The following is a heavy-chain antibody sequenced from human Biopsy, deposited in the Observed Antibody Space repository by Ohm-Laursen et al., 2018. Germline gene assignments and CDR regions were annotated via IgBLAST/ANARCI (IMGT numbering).Heavy chain of an antibody. Sequence: ASVKVSCKTSGYPFTFYEINWVRQATGQGLEWLGWMNPDSGNTGSAQKFHDKVTMTMNTSINTAYLELSSLRSEDTAVYYCARFDNGFDKWGQGTLVTVSS. J-gene: IGHJ4*02. CDR2: MNPDSGNT. CDR1: GYPFTFYE. V-gene: IGHV1-8*01. CDR3: ARFDNGFDK. D-gene: IGHD2-8*01.